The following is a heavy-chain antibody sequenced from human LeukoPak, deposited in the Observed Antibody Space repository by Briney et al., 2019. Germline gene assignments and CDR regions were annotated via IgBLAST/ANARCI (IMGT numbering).Heavy chain of an antibody. D-gene: IGHD3-3*01. CDR3: ARLSYYDFWSGYYDYYFDY. J-gene: IGHJ4*02. CDR2: INHSGST. V-gene: IGHV4-34*01. CDR1: GGSFSGYY. Sequence: PSETLSLXCAVYGGSFSGYYWSWIRQPPGKGLESIGEINHSGSTNYNPSLKSRVTISVDTSKNQFSLKLSSVTAADTAVYYCARLSYYDFWSGYYDYYFDYWGQGTLVTVSS.